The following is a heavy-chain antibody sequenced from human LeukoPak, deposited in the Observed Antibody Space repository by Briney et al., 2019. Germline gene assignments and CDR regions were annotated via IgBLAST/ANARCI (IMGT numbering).Heavy chain of an antibody. CDR3: AKGGYFTFFDN. V-gene: IGHV3-7*03. CDR1: GFTFNSYW. CDR2: IQQDGSRK. Sequence: GGSLRLSCVASGFTFNSYWMSWVRQAPGKGLQWVANIQQDGSRKYYVDSVKGRFTISRDNSKNTLYLQMNSLRAEDTAVYYCAKGGYFTFFDNWGQGTLVTVSS. J-gene: IGHJ4*02. D-gene: IGHD2-8*01.